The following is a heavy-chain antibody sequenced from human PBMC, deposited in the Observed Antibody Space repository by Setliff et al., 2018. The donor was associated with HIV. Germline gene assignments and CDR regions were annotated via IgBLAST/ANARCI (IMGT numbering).Heavy chain of an antibody. CDR3: AGFSYNFWVYRFDH. V-gene: IGHV4-31*03. J-gene: IGHJ4*02. D-gene: IGHD3-3*01. CDR1: GGPTTSGGYY. Sequence: PSETLSLTCSVSGGPTTSGGYYWSWIRQHPGKGPEYIGYIYYSGSTYYNPSLKSRVTMSIDTSTQQFFLNVTSVTAADTAVYYCAGFSYNFWVYRFDHWGQGALVTVSS. CDR2: IYYSGST.